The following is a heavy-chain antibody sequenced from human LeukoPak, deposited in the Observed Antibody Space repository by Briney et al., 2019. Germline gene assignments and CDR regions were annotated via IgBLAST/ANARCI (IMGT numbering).Heavy chain of an antibody. D-gene: IGHD1-26*01. CDR2: IYSDDTT. CDR3: ARDGSGSYSAPLDY. V-gene: IGHV3-53*01. J-gene: IGHJ4*02. CDR1: GFTVTNTY. Sequence: GGSLRLSCAASGFTVTNTYMSWVRQAPGKGLEWVSLIYSDDTTYYADSVKGRFTISRDNSKNTLYLQMNSLRAEDTAVYYCARDGSGSYSAPLDYWGQGTLVTVSS.